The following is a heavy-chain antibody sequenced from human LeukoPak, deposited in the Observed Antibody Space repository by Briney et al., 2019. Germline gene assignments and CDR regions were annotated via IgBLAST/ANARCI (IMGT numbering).Heavy chain of an antibody. D-gene: IGHD4-17*01. CDR1: GNTFMSYG. CDR2: ISTYNGKT. J-gene: IGHJ5*02. Sequence: ASVEVSCKASGNTFMSYGISWVRQAPGQGLEWMGWISTYNGKTNYAQKLQGRVTMTTDTSTSTAYMELRSLRSDDTAVYYCARALPDYGDYLNWFDPWGQGTLVTVSS. V-gene: IGHV1-18*01. CDR3: ARALPDYGDYLNWFDP.